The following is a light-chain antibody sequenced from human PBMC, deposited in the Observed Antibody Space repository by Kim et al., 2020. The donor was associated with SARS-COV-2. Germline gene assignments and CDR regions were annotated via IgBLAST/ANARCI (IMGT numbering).Light chain of an antibody. CDR3: QKYNSAPFT. V-gene: IGKV1-27*01. J-gene: IGKJ5*01. Sequence: DIQMTQSPSSLSASVGDRVTITCRASQGISNYLAWYQQKSGKVPKLLIYGASTLQSGVPSRFSGSGSGTDFSLTISSLQAEDVATYYCQKYNSAPFTFGQGTRLEIK. CDR2: GAS. CDR1: QGISNY.